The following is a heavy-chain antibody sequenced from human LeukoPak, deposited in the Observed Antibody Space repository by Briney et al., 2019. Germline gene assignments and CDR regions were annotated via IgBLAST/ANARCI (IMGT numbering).Heavy chain of an antibody. CDR1: GMTFSSHW. Sequence: GGSLRLSCAASGMTFSSHWMSWVRQAPGKGLEWVANIKSDGSEKYYLDPVKGRFTISRDNAKNSLYLQMNSLRAEDSAVYYCARYCTFRTCSGTKFDSWGQGTLVTVSS. CDR3: ARYCTFRTCSGTKFDS. CDR2: IKSDGSEK. J-gene: IGHJ4*02. D-gene: IGHD1-1*01. V-gene: IGHV3-7*01.